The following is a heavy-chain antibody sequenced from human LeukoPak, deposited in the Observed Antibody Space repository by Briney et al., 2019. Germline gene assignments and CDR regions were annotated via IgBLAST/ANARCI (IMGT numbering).Heavy chain of an antibody. J-gene: IGHJ5*02. V-gene: IGHV3-74*01. CDR1: GFNFASRW. Sequence: GGSLRLSCAASGFNFASRWMRWVRQAPGKGLVWVSRIKGDGSTTSYADSVKGRFTISRDNAKNTLYLQMNSLRAEDTAVYFCARSDYFDPWGQGTLVTVSS. CDR2: IKGDGSTT. CDR3: ARSDYFDP. D-gene: IGHD4-11*01.